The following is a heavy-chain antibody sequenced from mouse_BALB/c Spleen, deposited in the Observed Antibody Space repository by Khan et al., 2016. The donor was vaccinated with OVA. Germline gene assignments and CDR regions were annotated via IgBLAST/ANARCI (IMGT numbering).Heavy chain of an antibody. CDR2: INTYTGEP. D-gene: IGHD2-10*01. Sequence: QIQLVQSGPEVKKPGETVKISCKASGHTFTKFGMNWVKQAPGKGLKWMGWINTYTGEPTYADDFNGRFAFSLETSASTAYLQINNLKNEDTATYFCARPPYFSYVPDNWGQGTSVTVSS. V-gene: IGHV9-3-1*01. CDR1: GHTFTKFG. J-gene: IGHJ4*01. CDR3: ARPPYFSYVPDN.